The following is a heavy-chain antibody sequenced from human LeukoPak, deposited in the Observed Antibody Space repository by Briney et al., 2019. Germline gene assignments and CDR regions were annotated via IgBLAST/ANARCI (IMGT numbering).Heavy chain of an antibody. V-gene: IGHV3-30*18. CDR1: GFTFSSYG. CDR3: AKSDGVDYDSSGYPDY. J-gene: IGHJ4*02. Sequence: GRSLRLSCAASGFTFSSYGMHWVRQAPGKGLEWVAVISHDGSNKYYADSVKGRFTISRDNSKNTLYLQMNSLRAEDTAVYYCAKSDGVDYDSSGYPDYWGQGTLVTVSS. D-gene: IGHD3-22*01. CDR2: ISHDGSNK.